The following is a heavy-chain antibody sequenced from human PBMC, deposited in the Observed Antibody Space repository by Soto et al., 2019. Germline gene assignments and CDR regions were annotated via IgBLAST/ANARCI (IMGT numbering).Heavy chain of an antibody. D-gene: IGHD3-9*01. Sequence: PWWSLRLSCSASVFTFSSYAMHWCRQAPGKGLEWVAVISYDGSNKYYADSVKGRFTISRDNSKNTLYLQMNSLRAEDTAVYYCARVGGVYDILTGYYSYYYDGMDVWAKGPRSPSP. CDR1: VFTFSSYA. CDR2: ISYDGSNK. V-gene: IGHV3-30-3*01. CDR3: ARVGGVYDILTGYYSYYYDGMDV. J-gene: IGHJ6*02.